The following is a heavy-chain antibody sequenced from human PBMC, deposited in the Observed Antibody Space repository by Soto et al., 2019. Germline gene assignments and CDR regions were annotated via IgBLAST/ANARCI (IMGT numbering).Heavy chain of an antibody. CDR2: IKQDGSEK. J-gene: IGHJ5*02. CDR3: ARDRLLQQLGTKWFDP. D-gene: IGHD6-13*01. CDR1: GFTFSSYW. Sequence: PGGSLRLSCAASGFTFSSYWMSWVRQAPGKGLEWVANIKQDGSEKYYVDSVKGRFTISRDNAKNSLYLQMNSLRAEDTAVYYCARDRLLQQLGTKWFDPWGQGTLVTVSS. V-gene: IGHV3-7*03.